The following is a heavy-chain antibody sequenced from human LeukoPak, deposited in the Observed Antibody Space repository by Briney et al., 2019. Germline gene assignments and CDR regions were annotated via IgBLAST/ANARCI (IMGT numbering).Heavy chain of an antibody. D-gene: IGHD1/OR15-1a*01. CDR2: LIPLFGRA. Sequence: SVKVSCKASGGTFLNYALSWVRQAPGQGLEWMGGLIPLFGRAEYAQKFQGRVTIIADEATNTAYLELSSLTSDDTAIYYCASPKENNDYYFDYWGQGTLVTVST. J-gene: IGHJ4*02. V-gene: IGHV1-69*13. CDR1: GGTFLNYA. CDR3: ASPKENNDYYFDY.